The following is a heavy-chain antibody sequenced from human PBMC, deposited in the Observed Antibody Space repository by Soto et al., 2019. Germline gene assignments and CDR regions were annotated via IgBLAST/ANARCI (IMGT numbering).Heavy chain of an antibody. V-gene: IGHV3-30*18. J-gene: IGHJ4*02. CDR3: AKGGYSCGSRLDY. CDR2: ISYDGSNK. Sequence: PGGSLRLSCAASGFTFSSYGMHWVRQAPGKGLEWVAVISYDGSNKYYADSVKGRFTISRDNSKNTLYLQMNSLRAEDTAVYYCAKGGYSCGSRLDYWGQGTLVTVSS. CDR1: GFTFSSYG. D-gene: IGHD5-18*01.